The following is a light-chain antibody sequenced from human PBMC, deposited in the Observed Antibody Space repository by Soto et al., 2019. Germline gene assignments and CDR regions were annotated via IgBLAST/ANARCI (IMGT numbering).Light chain of an antibody. V-gene: IGLV2-8*01. CDR3: SSDAGSVL. Sequence: QSALTQPPSASGSPGQSVTISCTGTSSDVGGYNYVSWYQQHPGKAPQLMIFEVSKRPSGVPDRFSGSKSGNTASLTVSGLQAEDEADYYCSSDAGSVLFGGGTKVTVL. CDR2: EVS. CDR1: SSDVGGYNY. J-gene: IGLJ2*01.